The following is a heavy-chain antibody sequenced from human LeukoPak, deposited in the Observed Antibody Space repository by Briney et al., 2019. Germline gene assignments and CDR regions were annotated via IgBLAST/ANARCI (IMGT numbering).Heavy chain of an antibody. CDR2: ISGSNDNP. D-gene: IGHD2-2*01. CDR3: ARDGTSTDDY. Sequence: ASVKVSCKASGYTFSNXXXXXXXXAXXXXXEWMGWISGSNDNPNYGQKFQGRLTVTXDXSTSTAYMELRNLRSDDTAVYYCARDGTSTDDYWGQGTLVTVSS. V-gene: IGHV1-18*01. J-gene: IGHJ4*02. CDR1: GYTFSNXX.